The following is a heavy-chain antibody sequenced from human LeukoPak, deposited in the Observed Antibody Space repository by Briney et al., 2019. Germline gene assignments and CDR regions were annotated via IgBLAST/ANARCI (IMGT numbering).Heavy chain of an antibody. CDR2: INEDGSNK. V-gene: IGHV3-7*03. CDR1: GFSFSNHY. D-gene: IGHD1-1*01. Sequence: GGSLRLSCTASGFSFSNHYMRWIRQAPGKGLEWVANINEDGSNKWHLGSVKGRFTVSRDNARNSLYLQMNSLRVEDTAVYYCAKASWVSNADAVLWGQGTLVTVSS. CDR3: AKASWVSNADAVL. J-gene: IGHJ4*02.